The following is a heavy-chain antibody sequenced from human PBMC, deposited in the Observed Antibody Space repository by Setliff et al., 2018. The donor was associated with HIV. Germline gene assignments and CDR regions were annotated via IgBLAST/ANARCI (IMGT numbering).Heavy chain of an antibody. CDR3: ARLAITIFDDGDL. D-gene: IGHD3-3*01. CDR1: GDSINSSSYY. V-gene: IGHV4-39*01. CDR2: IFYSGST. J-gene: IGHJ5*02. Sequence: PSETLSLTCTVSGDSINSSSYYWGWIRQPPGKGLDWIGSIFYSGSTFYNPSLKSRVAISVDPSKNQFSLKLSSLTAADTALYYCARLAITIFDDGDLWGQGTLVTVSS.